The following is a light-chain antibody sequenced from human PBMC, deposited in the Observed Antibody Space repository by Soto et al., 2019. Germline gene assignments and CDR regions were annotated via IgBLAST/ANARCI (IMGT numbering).Light chain of an antibody. V-gene: IGKV1-33*01. CDR2: DAS. J-gene: IGKJ5*01. CDR1: QDISNY. Sequence: DIQIPQSPSSLSASVGDRVTITFQASQDISNYLNWYQQKPGKAPKLLIYDASNLETGVPSRFSGSGSGTDFTFTISSLQPEDIATYYCQQYDNLAPISFGEGTRLAIK. CDR3: QQYDNLAPIS.